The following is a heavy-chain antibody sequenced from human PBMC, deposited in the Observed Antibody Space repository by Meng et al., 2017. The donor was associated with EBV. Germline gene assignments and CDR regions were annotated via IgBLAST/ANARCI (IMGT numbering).Heavy chain of an antibody. CDR3: ASESGRGFTPDY. D-gene: IGHD3-10*01. Sequence: QVQLQQSGAAVTKTWSMVKGTSRSSGGRFRSDAVSWVRQAPGQGLEWMGGLIPMSGAPHYAQKFQDRVTIIADESTSTHSMELNNLRFEDTAMYYCASESGRGFTPDYWGQGTLVTVSS. V-gene: IGHV1-69*01. J-gene: IGHJ4*02. CDR1: GGRFRSDA. CDR2: LIPMSGAP.